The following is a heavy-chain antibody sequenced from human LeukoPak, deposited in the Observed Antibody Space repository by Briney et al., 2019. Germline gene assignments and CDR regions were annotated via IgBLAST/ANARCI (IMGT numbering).Heavy chain of an antibody. D-gene: IGHD5-18*01. Sequence: GGSLRLSCAASGFTFSSYAMSWVRQAPGKGLEWVSAISGSGGSTYYADSVKGRFTISRDNAKNSPYLQMNSLRAEDTAVYYCARGDSYGTYFDYWGQGTLVTVSS. CDR3: ARGDSYGTYFDY. V-gene: IGHV3-23*01. J-gene: IGHJ4*02. CDR1: GFTFSSYA. CDR2: ISGSGGST.